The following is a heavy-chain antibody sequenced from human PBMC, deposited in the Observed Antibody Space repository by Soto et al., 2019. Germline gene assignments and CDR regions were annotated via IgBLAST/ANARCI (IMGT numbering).Heavy chain of an antibody. CDR2: IYYSGST. J-gene: IGHJ4*02. D-gene: IGHD2-2*02. V-gene: IGHV4-31*03. CDR3: ARVARGVVVVPAAIFDF. CDR1: GGSISSGGYY. Sequence: PSETLSLTCTVSGGSISSGGYYWSWIRQHPGKGLDWIGYIYYSGSTYYNPSLKSRVTISVDTSKNQFSLKLSSVTAADTAVYYCARVARGVVVVPAAIFDFWGQGTLVTVSS.